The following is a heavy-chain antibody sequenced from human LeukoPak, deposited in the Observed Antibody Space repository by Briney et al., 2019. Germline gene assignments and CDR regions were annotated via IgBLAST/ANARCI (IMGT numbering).Heavy chain of an antibody. D-gene: IGHD5-24*01. V-gene: IGHV3-23*01. J-gene: IGHJ4*02. CDR3: AKGGPQFFDY. Sequence: PGGSLRLSCAASGFTFTSYSMNWVRQAPGKGLEWVSTISGGGGSTYFADSVKGRFTISRDSSKSTLYLQMNSLRAEDTAVYFCAKGGPQFFDYWGQGSLVTVSS. CDR1: GFTFTSYS. CDR2: ISGGGGST.